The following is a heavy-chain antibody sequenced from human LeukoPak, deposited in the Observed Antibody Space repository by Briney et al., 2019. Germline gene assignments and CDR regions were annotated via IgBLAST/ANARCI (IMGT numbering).Heavy chain of an antibody. CDR3: ARARGWELEDY. J-gene: IGHJ4*02. Sequence: PGGSLRLSCEASGFTFSSYWMHWVRQPPGKGLLWVSRIDYDGTNTFYADSVKGRFTISRDNAKNTLYLQMNSLRAEDTAVYYCARARGWELEDYWGQGTLVTVSS. CDR2: IDYDGTNT. D-gene: IGHD1-26*01. V-gene: IGHV3-74*01. CDR1: GFTFSSYW.